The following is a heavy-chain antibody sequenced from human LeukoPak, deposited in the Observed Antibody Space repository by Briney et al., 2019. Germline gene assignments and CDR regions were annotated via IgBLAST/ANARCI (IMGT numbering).Heavy chain of an antibody. J-gene: IGHJ6*02. CDR2: ISGSGGST. CDR1: GFTFSSYA. V-gene: IGHV3-23*01. Sequence: GGSLRLSCAASGFTFSSYAMSWVRQAPGKGLEWVSAISGSGGSTYYADSVKGRFTISRDNSKNTLYLQMNSLRAEDTAVYYCAKNLWVRGVTSIGTYYYGMDVWGQGTTVTVSS. D-gene: IGHD3-10*01. CDR3: AKNLWVRGVTSIGTYYYGMDV.